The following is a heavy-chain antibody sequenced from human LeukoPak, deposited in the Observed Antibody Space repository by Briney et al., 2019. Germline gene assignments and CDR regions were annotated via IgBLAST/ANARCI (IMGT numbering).Heavy chain of an antibody. Sequence: SETLSLTCAVYGGSFSGYYWSWIRQPPGKGLEWIGEINHSGSTNYNPSLKSRVTISVDTSKNQFSLKLSSVTAADTAVYYCARRDDYGDYTGLRHAFDIWGQGTMVTVSS. D-gene: IGHD4-17*01. V-gene: IGHV4-34*01. CDR2: INHSGST. CDR3: ARRDDYGDYTGLRHAFDI. J-gene: IGHJ3*02. CDR1: GGSFSGYY.